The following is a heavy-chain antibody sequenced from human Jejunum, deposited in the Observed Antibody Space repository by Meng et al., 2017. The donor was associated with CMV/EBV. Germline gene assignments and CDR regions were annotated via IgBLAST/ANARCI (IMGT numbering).Heavy chain of an antibody. V-gene: IGHV7-4-1*02. Sequence: KVSCQASGYTFRSYAMPWVRQAPGQGLEWMGWINTQAENPTYAQGFTGRFVFSLATSVSTAYLQINSLKAEDTAVYYCVRGGSYPDYWGQGTLVTVSS. CDR3: VRGGSYPDY. J-gene: IGHJ4*02. CDR2: INTQAENP. D-gene: IGHD1-26*01. CDR1: GYTFRSYA.